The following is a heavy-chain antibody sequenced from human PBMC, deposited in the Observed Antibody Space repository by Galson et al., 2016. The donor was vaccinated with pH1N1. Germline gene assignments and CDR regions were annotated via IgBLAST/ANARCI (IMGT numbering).Heavy chain of an antibody. J-gene: IGHJ4*02. CDR1: GFTFTDFW. Sequence: SLRLSCAASGFTFTDFWMTWVRQPPGGGLEWVANIKQDGSDQNDVDSVKGRFTISRDNAKNSLYLQMDSLGAEDTAVYYCTRKIGADWGQGTLLTVSS. CDR2: IKQDGSDQ. CDR3: TRKIGAD. V-gene: IGHV3-7*01. D-gene: IGHD3-22*01.